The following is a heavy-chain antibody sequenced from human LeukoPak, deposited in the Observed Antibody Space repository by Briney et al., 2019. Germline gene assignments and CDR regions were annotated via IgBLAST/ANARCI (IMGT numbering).Heavy chain of an antibody. Sequence: GESLKTSCKGSGYSFTSYWIGWVRQMPGKGLEWVGIIYPGDSDTRYSPSFQGQVTISADKSISTAYLQWSSLKASDTAMYYCARQGVHYYDSSGYYYAFDYWGQGTLVTVSS. J-gene: IGHJ4*02. V-gene: IGHV5-51*01. CDR2: IYPGDSDT. CDR3: ARQGVHYYDSSGYYYAFDY. D-gene: IGHD3-22*01. CDR1: GYSFTSYW.